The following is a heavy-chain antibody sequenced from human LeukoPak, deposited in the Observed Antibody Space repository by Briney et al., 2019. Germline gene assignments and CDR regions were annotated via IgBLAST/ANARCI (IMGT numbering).Heavy chain of an antibody. Sequence: ASVTVSRKVSGYTLTELSMHWVRQAPATGLEWMGGFDPEDGETIYAQKFQGRVTMTEDTSTDTAYMELSSLRSEDTAVYYCATEEDTAMGLQFDYWGQGTLVTVSS. CDR3: ATEEDTAMGLQFDY. CDR1: GYTLTELS. V-gene: IGHV1-24*01. D-gene: IGHD5-18*01. J-gene: IGHJ4*02. CDR2: FDPEDGET.